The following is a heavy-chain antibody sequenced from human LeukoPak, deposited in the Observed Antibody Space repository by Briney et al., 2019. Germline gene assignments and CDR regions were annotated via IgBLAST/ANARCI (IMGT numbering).Heavy chain of an antibody. Sequence: GGSLRLSCAASGFTFSSYNMNWVRQAPGKGLEWVSDITSSSTIYYADSVKGRFTIPRDNAKNSLYLQMSSLRAEDTAVYYCARPRGGNNAFDNWGQGTLVTVSS. D-gene: IGHD5-24*01. V-gene: IGHV3-48*01. CDR1: GFTFSSYN. J-gene: IGHJ4*02. CDR3: ARPRGGNNAFDN. CDR2: ITSSSTI.